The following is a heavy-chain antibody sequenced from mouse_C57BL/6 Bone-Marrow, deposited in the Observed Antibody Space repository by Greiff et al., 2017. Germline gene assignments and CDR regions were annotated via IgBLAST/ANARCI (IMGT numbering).Heavy chain of an antibody. D-gene: IGHD1-1*01. Sequence: VQVVESGAELARPGASVKMSCKASGYTFTSYTMHWVKQRPGQGLEWLGYINPSSGYTKYNQKFKDKATLTADKSSSTAYMQLSSLTSEDSAVYYCARSTTVVYWYFDVWGTGTTVTVSS. CDR2: INPSSGYT. V-gene: IGHV1-4*01. CDR1: GYTFTSYT. J-gene: IGHJ1*03. CDR3: ARSTTVVYWYFDV.